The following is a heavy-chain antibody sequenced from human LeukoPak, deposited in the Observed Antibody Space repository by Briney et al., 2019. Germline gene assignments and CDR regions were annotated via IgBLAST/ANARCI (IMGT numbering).Heavy chain of an antibody. J-gene: IGHJ4*02. V-gene: IGHV3-66*01. Sequence: PGGSLRLSCVASGFTVSSNYMSWVRQAPGKGLEWVSVIYSGGTTYYADSVKGRFTISRDNSKNTLYLQMNSLRAEDTAVYYCARDLYGFSIVTYWGQGTLVTVSP. CDR1: GFTVSSNY. CDR2: IYSGGTT. D-gene: IGHD3-10*01. CDR3: ARDLYGFSIVTY.